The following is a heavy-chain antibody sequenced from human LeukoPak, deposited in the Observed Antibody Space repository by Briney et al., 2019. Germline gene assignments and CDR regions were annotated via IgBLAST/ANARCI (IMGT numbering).Heavy chain of an antibody. J-gene: IGHJ3*02. V-gene: IGHV3-23*01. CDR3: AKSYPSSHKLITMIRGALPAGAFDI. Sequence: HPGGSLRLSCAASGFTFSSYGMSWVRQAPGKGLEWVSAISGSGGSTYYADSVKGRFTISRDNSKNTLYLQMNSLRAEDTAVYYCAKSYPSSHKLITMIRGALPAGAFDIWGQGTMVTVSS. D-gene: IGHD3-10*01. CDR1: GFTFSSYG. CDR2: ISGSGGST.